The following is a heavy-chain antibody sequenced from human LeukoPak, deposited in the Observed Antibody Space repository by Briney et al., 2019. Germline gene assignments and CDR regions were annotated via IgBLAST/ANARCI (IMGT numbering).Heavy chain of an antibody. Sequence: PGGSLRLSCAASGFTFSTYTMNWVRQAPGKGLEWVSSISSSSTYIYYADSVKGRFTSSRDNAKNSLYLQMNSLRAEDTAVYYCARDEVYGEQYYFDYWGQGTLVTVSS. D-gene: IGHD4/OR15-4a*01. CDR2: ISSSSTYI. CDR1: GFTFSTYT. J-gene: IGHJ4*02. V-gene: IGHV3-21*01. CDR3: ARDEVYGEQYYFDY.